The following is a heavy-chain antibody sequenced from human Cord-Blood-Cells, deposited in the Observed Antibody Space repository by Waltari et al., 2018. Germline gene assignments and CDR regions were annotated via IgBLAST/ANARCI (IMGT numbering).Heavy chain of an antibody. V-gene: IGHV1-2*02. CDR2: INPNSGGT. CDR3: ARGEYSSSSYVDY. D-gene: IGHD6-6*01. J-gene: IGHJ4*02. CDR1: GYTLTGYY. Sequence: QVQLVQSGAEVKKPGASVKVSCKASGYTLTGYYLPWVRQAPGQGLEWMGWINPNSGGTNYAQKFQGRVTMTRDTSISTAYMELSRLRSDDTTVYYCARGEYSSSSYVDYWGQGTLVTVSS.